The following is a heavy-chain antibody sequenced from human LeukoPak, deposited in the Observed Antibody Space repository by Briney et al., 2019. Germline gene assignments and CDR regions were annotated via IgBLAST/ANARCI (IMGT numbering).Heavy chain of an antibody. CDR1: GGSFSGYY. CDR2: INHSGST. D-gene: IGHD2-2*01. V-gene: IGHV4-34*01. J-gene: IGHJ5*02. CDR3: ARDDIVVVPAALYNWFDP. Sequence: SETLSLTCAVYGGSFSGYYWSWIRQPPGKGLEWIGEINHSGSTNYNPSLKSRVTISVDTSKNQFFLKLSSVTAADTAVYYCARDDIVVVPAALYNWFDPWGQGTLVTVSS.